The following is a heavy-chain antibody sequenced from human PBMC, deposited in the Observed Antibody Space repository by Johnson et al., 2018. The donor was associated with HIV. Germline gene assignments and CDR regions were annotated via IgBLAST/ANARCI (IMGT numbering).Heavy chain of an antibody. CDR3: AKDILPFGQRELGCDAFDL. Sequence: QVQLVESGGGVVQPGRSLRLSCAASGFTFSSYAMHWVRQAPGKGLEWVAVISYDGSNKYYADSVKGRFTISRDNSKNTLYLQMNSLRGDDTALYYCAKDILPFGQRELGCDAFDLWGQGTMVTVSS. D-gene: IGHD3/OR15-3a*01. CDR1: GFTFSSYA. V-gene: IGHV3-30*04. CDR2: ISYDGSNK. J-gene: IGHJ3*01.